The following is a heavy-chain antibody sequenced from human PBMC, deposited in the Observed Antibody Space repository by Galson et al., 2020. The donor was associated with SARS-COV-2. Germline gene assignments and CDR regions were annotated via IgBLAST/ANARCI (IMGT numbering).Heavy chain of an antibody. CDR2: ISGSGGST. J-gene: IGHJ4*02. CDR1: GFTFSSYA. Sequence: GGSLRLSCAASGFTFSSYAMTWVRQAPGKGLEWVSSISGSGGSTYYADSVKGRFTISRDNSKNTLYLQMTSLRAEDTAVYYCAKTGGSSWYQFDYGGKGTLGTVSS. CDR3: AKTGGSSWYQFDY. V-gene: IGHV3-23*01. D-gene: IGHD6-13*01.